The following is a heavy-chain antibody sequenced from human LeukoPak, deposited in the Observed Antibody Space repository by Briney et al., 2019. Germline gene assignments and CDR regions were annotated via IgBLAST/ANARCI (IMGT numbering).Heavy chain of an antibody. D-gene: IGHD3-10*01. CDR2: IKQDGSEK. CDR3: ARGASSVRGPNYYYYGMDV. J-gene: IGHJ6*02. Sequence: GGSLRLSCAASGFTFSSYWMSWVRQAPGKGLEWVANIKQDGSEKYYVDSVKGRSTISRDNAKNSLYLQMNSLRAEDTAVYYCARGASSVRGPNYYYYGMDVWGQGTTVTVSS. V-gene: IGHV3-7*01. CDR1: GFTFSSYW.